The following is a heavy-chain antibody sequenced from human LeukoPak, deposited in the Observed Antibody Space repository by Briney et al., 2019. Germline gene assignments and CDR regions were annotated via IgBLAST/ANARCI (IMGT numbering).Heavy chain of an antibody. CDR1: GFIFSDCW. V-gene: IGHV3-7*01. CDR3: ARVVEARDFWSGYQVSLYYYYGMDV. D-gene: IGHD3-3*01. J-gene: IGHJ6*02. Sequence: TGGSLRLSCAASGFIFSDCWMSWVRQAPGKGLEWVANIKQDGSEKYYVDSVKGRFTISRDNAKNSLYLQMNSLRAEDTAVYYCARVVEARDFWSGYQVSLYYYYGMDVWGQGTTVTVSS. CDR2: IKQDGSEK.